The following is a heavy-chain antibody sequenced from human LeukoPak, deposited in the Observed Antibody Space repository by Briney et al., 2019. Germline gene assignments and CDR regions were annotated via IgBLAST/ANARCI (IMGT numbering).Heavy chain of an antibody. V-gene: IGHV1-46*01. Sequence: ASVKVSCKASGYTFISYYLHWVRQAPGQGLERMGIINPSGGSTDYAQKLQGRVTMTRDTSTTTVYMELSSLRSEDTAVYYCARGNILTGYYYDAFDIWGQGTLVTVSS. D-gene: IGHD3-9*01. CDR1: GYTFISYY. CDR3: ARGNILTGYYYDAFDI. J-gene: IGHJ3*02. CDR2: INPSGGST.